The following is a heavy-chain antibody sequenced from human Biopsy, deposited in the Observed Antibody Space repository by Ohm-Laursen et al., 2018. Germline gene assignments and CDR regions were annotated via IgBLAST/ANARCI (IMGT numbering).Heavy chain of an antibody. CDR1: GFTFSSSA. CDR2: IVVSSGHT. Sequence: SVKVSCQASGFTFSSSAVQWVRQARGQRLEWIGWIVVSSGHTNYAQKFQERVTITRDMSTSTAYMELTSLRPEDTAVYYCAATSTLYYYYYAMDVWDQGTTVTVSS. V-gene: IGHV1-58*01. CDR3: AATSTLYYYYYAMDV. J-gene: IGHJ6*02.